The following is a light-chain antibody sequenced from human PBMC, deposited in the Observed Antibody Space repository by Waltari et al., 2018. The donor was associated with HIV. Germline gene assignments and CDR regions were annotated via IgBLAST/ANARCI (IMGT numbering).Light chain of an antibody. Sequence: DVVMTQSPDALVGSLGERVTINCKSSQSILSNSNKKNYLAWYQQRPGKPPKLLVYLASTRESGGPARFSGSGSGTDFTLTITNLQAEDAAIYYCQQYYRTPPAFGQGTKVEI. CDR2: LAS. CDR3: QQYYRTPPA. V-gene: IGKV4-1*01. CDR1: QSILSNSNKKNY. J-gene: IGKJ1*01.